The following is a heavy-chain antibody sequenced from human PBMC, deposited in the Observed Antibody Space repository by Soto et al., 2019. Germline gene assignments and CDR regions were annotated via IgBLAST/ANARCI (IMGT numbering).Heavy chain of an antibody. CDR1: GLTFSSYA. J-gene: IGHJ4*02. D-gene: IGHD2-2*01. CDR3: AKQVVPAETFDY. V-gene: IGHV3-23*01. Sequence: GGSLRLSCAASGLTFSSYAMSWVRQAPGKGLEWVSAISGSGGSTYYADSVKGRFTISRDNSKNTLYLQMNSLRAEDTAVYYCAKQVVPAETFDYWGQGSLVTVSS. CDR2: ISGSGGST.